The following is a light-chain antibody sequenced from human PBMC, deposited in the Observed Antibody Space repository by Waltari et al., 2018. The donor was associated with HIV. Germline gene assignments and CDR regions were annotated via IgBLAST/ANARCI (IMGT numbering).Light chain of an antibody. CDR3: QSTDSSGTYVI. Sequence: SYELTQPPSVSVSPGQTARITCSGHTLPKHYAFWYQQKPGQAPVLVMYKDSERPSGIPERFSGSSSGTQVTLTVSGVQAEDEAAYYCQSTDSSGTYVIFGGGTKLTVL. V-gene: IGLV3-25*03. CDR2: KDS. J-gene: IGLJ2*01. CDR1: TLPKHY.